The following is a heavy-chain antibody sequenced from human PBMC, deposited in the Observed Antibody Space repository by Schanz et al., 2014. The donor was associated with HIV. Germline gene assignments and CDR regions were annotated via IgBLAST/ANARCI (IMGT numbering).Heavy chain of an antibody. D-gene: IGHD6-25*01. J-gene: IGHJ4*01. V-gene: IGHV3-33*06. Sequence: QVQLVESGGGVVQPGRSLRLSCTASGFTFSTYGMHWVRQAPGKGLEWVAVIWYDGSNKYYADSVKGRFTISRDNSKNTLYLQVNSLRAEDTAVYYCTNERGLNLFEYWGHGTLVFVSS. CDR3: TNERGLNLFEY. CDR1: GFTFSTYG. CDR2: IWYDGSNK.